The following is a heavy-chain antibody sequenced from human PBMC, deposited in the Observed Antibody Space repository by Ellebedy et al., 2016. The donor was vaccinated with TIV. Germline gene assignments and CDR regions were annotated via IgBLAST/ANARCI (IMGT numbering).Heavy chain of an antibody. CDR3: ARHPIVGATYYFDY. CDR2: IIPILGIA. V-gene: IGHV1-69*04. CDR1: GGTFSSYA. Sequence: SVKVSCXASGGTFSSYAISWVRQAPGQGLEWMGRIIPILGIANYAQKFQGRVTITADKSTSTAYMELSSLRSEDTAVYYCARHPIVGATYYFDYWGQGTLVTVSS. D-gene: IGHD1-26*01. J-gene: IGHJ4*02.